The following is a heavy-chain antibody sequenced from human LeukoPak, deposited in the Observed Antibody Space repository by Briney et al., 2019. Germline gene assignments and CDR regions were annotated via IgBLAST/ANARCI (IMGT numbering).Heavy chain of an antibody. CDR2: ISWNSGSI. CDR1: GFTFDDYA. J-gene: IGHJ4*02. Sequence: PGRSLRLSCAASGFTFDDYAMHWVRQAPGKGLEWVSGISWNSGSIGYADSVKGRFTISRDNAKNSLYLQMNSLRSDDTAVYYCARADITIIKYYFDYWGQGTLVTVSS. V-gene: IGHV3-9*01. CDR3: ARADITIIKYYFDY. D-gene: IGHD3-3*01.